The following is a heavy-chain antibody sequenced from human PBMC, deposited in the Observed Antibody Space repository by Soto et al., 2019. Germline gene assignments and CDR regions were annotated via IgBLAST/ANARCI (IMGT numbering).Heavy chain of an antibody. CDR2: ISAYNGNT. CDR1: GYTFTSYG. Sequence: QVQLVQSGAEVKKPGASVKVSCKASGYTFTSYGISWVRQAPGQGLEWMGWISAYNGNTNYAQKLQGRVTMTTDTSTSPAYMELRSLRSDYTAVYYCARSGRSGGSCYSYYFDYWGQGTLVTVSS. V-gene: IGHV1-18*01. CDR3: ARSGRSGGSCYSYYFDY. D-gene: IGHD2-15*01. J-gene: IGHJ4*02.